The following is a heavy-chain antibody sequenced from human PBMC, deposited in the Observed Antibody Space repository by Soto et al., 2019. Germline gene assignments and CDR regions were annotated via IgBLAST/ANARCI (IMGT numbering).Heavy chain of an antibody. Sequence: GGSLRLSCAASGFTFSSYGMHWVRQAPGKGLEWVAVIWYDGSNKYYADSVKGRFTISRDNSKNTLYLQMNSLRAEDTAVYYCARASCSGGTDSWQLPCYFDYWGQGTLGTVSA. CDR3: ARASCSGGTDSWQLPCYFDY. J-gene: IGHJ4*02. CDR2: IWYDGSNK. CDR1: GFTFSSYG. V-gene: IGHV3-33*01. D-gene: IGHD2-15*01.